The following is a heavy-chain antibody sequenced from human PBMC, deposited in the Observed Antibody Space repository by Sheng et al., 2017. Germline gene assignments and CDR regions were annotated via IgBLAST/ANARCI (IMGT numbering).Heavy chain of an antibody. CDR2: LSYNGNDK. J-gene: IGHJ4*02. D-gene: IGHD3-10*01. CDR1: GFTLSNSD. Sequence: QVQLVESGGGVVQPGESLRLSCVASGFTLSNSDMHWVRQVPGKGLEWVAVLSYNGNDKYYADSVKGRFTISRDNSKNTLYVQMDSLTIDDAAVYYCVRGPWYGSEREGYWGQGTLVTVSS. CDR3: VRGPWYGSEREGY. V-gene: IGHV3-30*03.